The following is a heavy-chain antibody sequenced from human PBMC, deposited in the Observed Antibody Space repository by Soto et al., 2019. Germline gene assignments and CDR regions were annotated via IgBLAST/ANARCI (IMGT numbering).Heavy chain of an antibody. V-gene: IGHV3-23*01. J-gene: IGHJ6*02. CDR2: ISGSGGST. CDR3: AKASTVTYSDYGMDV. D-gene: IGHD4-17*01. Sequence: VGSLRLSCAASGFTFSSYAMSWVRQAPGKGLEWVSAISGSGGSTYSADSVKGRFTISRDNSKNTLYLQMNSLRAEDTAVYYCAKASTVTYSDYGMDVWGQGTTVPVSS. CDR1: GFTFSSYA.